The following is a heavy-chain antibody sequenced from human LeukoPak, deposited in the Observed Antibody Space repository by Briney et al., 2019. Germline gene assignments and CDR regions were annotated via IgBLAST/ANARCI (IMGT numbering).Heavy chain of an antibody. CDR2: ISGGGGST. V-gene: IGHV3-23*01. Sequence: PGGSLRLSCAASGFTFSTYAMSWVRQAPGKGLEWVSAISGGGGSTYYADSVKGRFTISRDNSKNTLYLQMNSLRAEDTAVYYCAKFDVRYGYYDSSGYYAPFDYWGQGTLVTVSS. CDR3: AKFDVRYGYYDSSGYYAPFDY. CDR1: GFTFSTYA. D-gene: IGHD3-22*01. J-gene: IGHJ4*02.